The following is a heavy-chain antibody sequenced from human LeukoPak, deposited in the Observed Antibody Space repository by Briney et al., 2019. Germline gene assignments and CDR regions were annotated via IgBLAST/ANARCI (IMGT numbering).Heavy chain of an antibody. J-gene: IGHJ3*02. CDR3: AREIRPFFDI. V-gene: IGHV3-30*04. CDR2: ISYDGSNK. CDR1: GFTFSSYA. Sequence: GGSLRLSCAASGFTFSSYAMHWVRQAPGKGLEWVAVISYDGSNKYYADSVKGRFTISRDNTKNTLYLQMNSLRAEDTAVYYCAREIRPFFDIWGQGTMVTVSS.